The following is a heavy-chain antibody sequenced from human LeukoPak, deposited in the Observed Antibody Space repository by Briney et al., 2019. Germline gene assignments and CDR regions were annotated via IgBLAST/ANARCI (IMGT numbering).Heavy chain of an antibody. J-gene: IGHJ4*02. CDR2: ISAYNGNT. V-gene: IGHV1-18*01. CDR1: GYTFTSYG. CDR3: ARARSEYYYDSSGYPKEFDY. D-gene: IGHD3-22*01. Sequence: ASVKVSCKASGYTFTSYGISWVRQAPGQGLEWMGWISAYNGNTNYAQKLQGRVTMTTDTSTSTAYMELRSLRSDDTAVYYCARARSEYYYDSSGYPKEFDYWGQGTLVTVSS.